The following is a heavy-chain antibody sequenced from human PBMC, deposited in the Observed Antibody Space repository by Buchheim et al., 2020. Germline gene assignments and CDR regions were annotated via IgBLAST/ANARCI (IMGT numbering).Heavy chain of an antibody. CDR2: ISTRATTK. Sequence: EVQLVESGGGLVQTGGSLRLSCAASGFTFKTYEMNWVRQAPGKGLEWVSYISTRATTKYYADSVKGRFTISRDNSKNTLYLQMNSLRAEDTAVYYCAKDVSVVVPEEYFQHWGQGTL. V-gene: IGHV3-48*03. CDR1: GFTFKTYE. CDR3: AKDVSVVVPEEYFQH. J-gene: IGHJ1*01. D-gene: IGHD2-2*01.